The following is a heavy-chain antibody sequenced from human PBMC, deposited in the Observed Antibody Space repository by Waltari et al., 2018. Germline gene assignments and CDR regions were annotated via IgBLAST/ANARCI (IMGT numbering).Heavy chain of an antibody. D-gene: IGHD3-10*01. CDR1: GFLLSNFG. Sequence: QVQLVESGGGVVQPGMSLSLSCAASGFLLSNFGMHWVRQAPGKGLEWVALAFFDGIKTDYADSVRGRFTISRDNSKNTLYLDINNLRVDDTGIYYCAKDAFGNTYLDHWGQGTVVTVSS. V-gene: IGHV3-30*18. CDR2: AFFDGIKT. J-gene: IGHJ5*02. CDR3: AKDAFGNTYLDH.